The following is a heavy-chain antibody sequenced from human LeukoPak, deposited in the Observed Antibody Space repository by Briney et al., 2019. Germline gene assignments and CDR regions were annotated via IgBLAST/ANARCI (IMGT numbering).Heavy chain of an antibody. Sequence: GASVKLSFKASGYTFTSYYMHWVRQAPGQGREWMGIINPSGGSTSYAHKFQGRGTMTRDMSTSTVYMELGSPRSEDTAGYYCARDLAVGFDPWGQGTLVTVSS. CDR3: ARDLAVGFDP. D-gene: IGHD6-19*01. J-gene: IGHJ5*02. CDR1: GYTFTSYY. V-gene: IGHV1-46*01. CDR2: INPSGGST.